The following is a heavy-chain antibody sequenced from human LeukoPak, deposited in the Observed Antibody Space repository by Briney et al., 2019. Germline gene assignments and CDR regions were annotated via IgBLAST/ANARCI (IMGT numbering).Heavy chain of an antibody. Sequence: ASVKVSCKASGGTFSSYAVSWVRQAPGQGLEWMGGIIPIFGTANYAQKFQGRVTITADESTSTAYMELSSLRSEDTAVYYCARDPGYSYGPYYFDYWGQGTLVSVSS. CDR3: ARDPGYSYGPYYFDY. CDR2: IIPIFGTA. V-gene: IGHV1-69*13. J-gene: IGHJ4*02. CDR1: GGTFSSYA. D-gene: IGHD5-18*01.